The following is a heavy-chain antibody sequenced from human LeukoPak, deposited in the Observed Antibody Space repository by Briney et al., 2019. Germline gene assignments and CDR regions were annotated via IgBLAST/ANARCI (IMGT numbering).Heavy chain of an antibody. CDR3: AKHCSSTSCYF. CDR2: ISGSGGST. J-gene: IGHJ4*02. D-gene: IGHD2-2*01. V-gene: IGHV3-23*01. CDR1: GFTFSSYA. Sequence: GGSLRLSCAASGFTFSSYAMSWVRQAPGKGLEWVSSISGSGGSTYYADSVKGRFTISRDNSKNTLSLQMNSLRAEDTAVYYCAKHCSSTSCYFWGQGTLVTVST.